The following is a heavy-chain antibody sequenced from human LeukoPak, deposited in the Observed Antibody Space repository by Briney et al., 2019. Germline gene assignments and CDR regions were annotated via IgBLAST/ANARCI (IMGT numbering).Heavy chain of an antibody. CDR2: ISSSSSYI. Sequence: GGSLRLSCAASGFTFSSYSMNWVRQAPGKGLEWVSSISSSSSYIYYADSVKGRFTISRDNAKNSLYLQMNSLRAEDTAVYYCARGLAMVRGVIPNWFDPWGQGTLVTVSS. D-gene: IGHD3-10*01. J-gene: IGHJ5*02. V-gene: IGHV3-21*01. CDR3: ARGLAMVRGVIPNWFDP. CDR1: GFTFSSYS.